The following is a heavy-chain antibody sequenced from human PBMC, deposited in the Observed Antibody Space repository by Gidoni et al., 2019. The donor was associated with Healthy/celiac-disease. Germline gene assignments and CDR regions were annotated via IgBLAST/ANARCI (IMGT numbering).Heavy chain of an antibody. CDR3: TRAACGGDCAMGYFDY. CDR2: IRSKAYGGTT. Sequence: EVQLVESGGGLVQTGRSLRLSCTASGFTFGDYAMSWVRQAPGKGLEWVGCIRSKAYGGTTEYAASVKGRFTISRDDSKSIAYLQMNSLKTEDTAVYYCTRAACGGDCAMGYFDYWGQGTLVTVSS. V-gene: IGHV3-49*04. J-gene: IGHJ4*02. CDR1: GFTFGDYA. D-gene: IGHD2-21*02.